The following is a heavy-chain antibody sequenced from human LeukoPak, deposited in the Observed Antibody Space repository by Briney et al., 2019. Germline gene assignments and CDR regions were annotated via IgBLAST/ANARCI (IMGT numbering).Heavy chain of an antibody. J-gene: IGHJ4*02. CDR2: ISHDGNNK. D-gene: IGHD3/OR15-3a*01. Sequence: GGSLRLSCAASGFTFSSYAMHWVRQAPGKGLDWVAVISHDGNNKYNADSVKGRFTISRDNSKNTLYLQMNSLRAEDTAVYYCARHFGTWGQGTLVTVSS. CDR3: ARHFGT. V-gene: IGHV3-30-3*01. CDR1: GFTFSSYA.